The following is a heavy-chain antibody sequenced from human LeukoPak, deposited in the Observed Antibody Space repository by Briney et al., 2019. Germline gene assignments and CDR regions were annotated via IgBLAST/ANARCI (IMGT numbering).Heavy chain of an antibody. CDR1: GFTFSTYS. D-gene: IGHD1-1*01. Sequence: GVSLRLSCSASGFTFSTYSMSWVRHAPGKGLEGVSSISRSGGSTYYADSGKGRFTISRYNANNTLYLQMNSLRAEDTAVYYCAKDRLRGPAGKRSNWFDPWGQGTLVTVSS. J-gene: IGHJ5*02. CDR2: ISRSGGST. CDR3: AKDRLRGPAGKRSNWFDP. V-gene: IGHV3-23*01.